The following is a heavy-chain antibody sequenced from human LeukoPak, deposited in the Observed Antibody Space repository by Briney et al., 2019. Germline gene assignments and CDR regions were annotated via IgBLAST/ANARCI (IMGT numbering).Heavy chain of an antibody. CDR2: ISSSSSYI. Sequence: GGSLRLSCAASGFTFSSYSMNWVRQAPGKGLEWVSSISSSSSYIYYADSVKGRFTISRDNAKNSLYLQMNSLRAEGTAVYYCARLLLNYYDSSGYPESAFDYWGQGTLVTVSS. CDR1: GFTFSSYS. V-gene: IGHV3-21*01. D-gene: IGHD3-22*01. CDR3: ARLLLNYYDSSGYPESAFDY. J-gene: IGHJ4*02.